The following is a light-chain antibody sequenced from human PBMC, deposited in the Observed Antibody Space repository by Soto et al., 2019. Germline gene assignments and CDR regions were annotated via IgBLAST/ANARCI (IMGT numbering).Light chain of an antibody. CDR3: QKYNSAPHT. CDR2: AAS. CDR1: QGIRTY. Sequence: DLHMTQSPSSLSASVGDRVTITCRASQGIRTYLAWYQQKPGKVPKLLIYAASTLPSGVPSRFSGSGSGTDFTLTISSLQPEDVATYYCQKYNSAPHTFGGGTKVEIK. V-gene: IGKV1-27*01. J-gene: IGKJ4*01.